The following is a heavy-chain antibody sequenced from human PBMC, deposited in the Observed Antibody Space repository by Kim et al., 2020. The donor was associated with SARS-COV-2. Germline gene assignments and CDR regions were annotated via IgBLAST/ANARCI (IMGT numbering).Heavy chain of an antibody. Sequence: GGSLRLSCAASGFIFTTCALSWVRQVPGKGLEWVSGISGNGRCTNYADSVKGRVTISRDNSDNTVFLQMNRLRAEDTAVYYCAKDEVIWARGPREYGGQGTRVTVS. V-gene: IGHV3-23*01. D-gene: IGHD3-10*01. J-gene: IGHJ4*02. CDR1: GFIFTTCA. CDR3: AKDEVIWARGPREY. CDR2: ISGNGRCT.